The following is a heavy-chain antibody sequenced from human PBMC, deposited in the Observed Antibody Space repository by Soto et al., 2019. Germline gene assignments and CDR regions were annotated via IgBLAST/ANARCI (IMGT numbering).Heavy chain of an antibody. CDR2: IGTAGDT. CDR1: GFTFSSYD. Sequence: GGSLRLSCSASGFTFSSYDMHWVRQGPGKGLEWVSAIGTAGDTSYAGSVKGRFTISRENAKNSLYLQMNSLRAGDTAIYFCARAIGPTLFDYWGQGTLVTVSS. V-gene: IGHV3-13*04. J-gene: IGHJ4*02. D-gene: IGHD3-22*01. CDR3: ARAIGPTLFDY.